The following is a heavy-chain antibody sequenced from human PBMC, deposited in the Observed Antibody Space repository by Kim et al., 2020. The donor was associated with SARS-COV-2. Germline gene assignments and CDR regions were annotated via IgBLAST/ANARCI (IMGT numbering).Heavy chain of an antibody. D-gene: IGHD1-26*01. V-gene: IGHV3-11*01. Sequence: GGSLRLSCAASGFTFSDYYMSWIRQAPGKGLEWVSYISSSGSTIYYADSVKGRFTISRDNAKNSLYLQMNSLRAEDTAVYYCAREGSQWELLRNFDYWGQGTLVTVSS. CDR2: ISSSGSTI. CDR1: GFTFSDYY. CDR3: AREGSQWELLRNFDY. J-gene: IGHJ4*02.